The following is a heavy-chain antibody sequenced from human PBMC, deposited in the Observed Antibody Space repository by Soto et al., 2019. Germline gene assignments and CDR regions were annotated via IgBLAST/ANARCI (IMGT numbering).Heavy chain of an antibody. Sequence: QVQLVQSGAEVRKPGSSVKVSCKASGDTFSFYSIHWVRQAPGLGLEWMGRINPILSMSNYAQRFQGRVTMTADKSTSTVYMKLSGLRSEDTAIYYCASSYGSGYRAFNYWGQGALVTVSS. V-gene: IGHV1-69*02. CDR3: ASSYGSGYRAFNY. D-gene: IGHD3-10*01. CDR2: INPILSMS. J-gene: IGHJ4*02. CDR1: GDTFSFYS.